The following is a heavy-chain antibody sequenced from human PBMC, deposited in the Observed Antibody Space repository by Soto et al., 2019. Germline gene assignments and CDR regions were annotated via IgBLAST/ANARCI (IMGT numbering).Heavy chain of an antibody. Sequence: GGSLRLSCAASGFTFTSYAMSWVSKAPGKGLEWVSAISGSGGSTYYADSVKGRFTISRDNSKNTLYLQMNSLRAEDTAVYYCATAIQKGTTVTPSYYYSYGMDVWGQGTTVTSP. CDR2: ISGSGGST. CDR1: GFTFTSYA. CDR3: ATAIQKGTTVTPSYYYSYGMDV. J-gene: IGHJ6*02. V-gene: IGHV3-23*01. D-gene: IGHD4-17*01.